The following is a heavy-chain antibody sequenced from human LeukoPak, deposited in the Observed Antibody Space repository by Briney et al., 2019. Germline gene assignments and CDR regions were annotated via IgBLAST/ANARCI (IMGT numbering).Heavy chain of an antibody. J-gene: IGHJ3*02. CDR1: GFTVSSNY. V-gene: IGHV3-53*04. CDR3: ASSSGWYGDAFDI. D-gene: IGHD6-19*01. Sequence: GGSLRLSCAASGFTVSSNYMSWVRQAPGKGLEWVSVIYSGGSTYYAYSVKGRFTISRHNSKNTLYLQMNSLRAEDTAVYYCASSSGWYGDAFDIWGQGTMVTVSS. CDR2: IYSGGST.